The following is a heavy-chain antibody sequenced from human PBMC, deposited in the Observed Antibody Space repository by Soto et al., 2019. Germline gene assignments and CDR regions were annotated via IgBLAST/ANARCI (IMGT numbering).Heavy chain of an antibody. CDR3: TRGPIGNLELVGGADF. J-gene: IGHJ4*02. CDR1: GLKVAGFA. CDR2: IRSATNNYAT. D-gene: IGHD1-26*01. Sequence: EVKLVESGGGLVQPGGSLKLSCAASGLKVAGFAMHLVRQAPGKGMEWVGRIRSATNNYATEYAASVKGRFTIYRDDSHDTTYLQMNNLKTEDTAMYYCTRGPIGNLELVGGADFWGQGTMVNVSA. V-gene: IGHV3-73*02.